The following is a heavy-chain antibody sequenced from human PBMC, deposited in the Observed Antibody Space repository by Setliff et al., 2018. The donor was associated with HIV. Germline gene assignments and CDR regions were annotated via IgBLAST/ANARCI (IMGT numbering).Heavy chain of an antibody. D-gene: IGHD3-3*01. CDR2: INPHTGVT. V-gene: IGHV1-2*02. Sequence: ASVKVSCKTSGYIFIRYYIFWVRQAPGQGLEWMGNINPHTGVTRYAEKFQGRVTMTRDTSISTIYMELSRLRSEDTAVYYCAKVVRDGFEEWFSTLDDGMDVWGQGTTVTVSS. J-gene: IGHJ6*02. CDR1: GYIFIRYY. CDR3: AKVVRDGFEEWFSTLDDGMDV.